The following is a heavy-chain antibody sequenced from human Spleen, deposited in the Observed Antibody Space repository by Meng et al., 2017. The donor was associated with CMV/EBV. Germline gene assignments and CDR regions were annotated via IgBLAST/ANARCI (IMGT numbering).Heavy chain of an antibody. CDR1: GFTFSSYT. Sequence: GESLKISCAASGFTFSSYTMHWVRQAPGKGLEWVTVMSYDGGNKYYADSVKGRFTISKDNSKNTLYLQMNSLRAEDTAVYYCAKDLPELGVGYDAFDIWGQGTMVTVSS. D-gene: IGHD1-14*01. CDR3: AKDLPELGVGYDAFDI. CDR2: MSYDGGNK. J-gene: IGHJ3*02. V-gene: IGHV3-30*04.